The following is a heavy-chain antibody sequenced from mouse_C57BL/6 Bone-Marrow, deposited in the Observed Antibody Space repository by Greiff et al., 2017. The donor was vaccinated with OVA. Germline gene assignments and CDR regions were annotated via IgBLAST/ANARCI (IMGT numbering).Heavy chain of an antibody. CDR2: INPNNGGT. J-gene: IGHJ2*01. CDR1: GYTFTDYN. D-gene: IGHD1-1*01. CDR3: ARSGYYYDFDD. Sequence: DVQLQESGPELVKPGASVKMSCKASGYTFTDYNMHWVKQSHGKSLEWIGYINPNNGGTSYNQKFKGKATLTVNKSSSTAYMELRSLTSEDSAVYYCARSGYYYDFDDWGQGTTLTVSS. V-gene: IGHV1-22*01.